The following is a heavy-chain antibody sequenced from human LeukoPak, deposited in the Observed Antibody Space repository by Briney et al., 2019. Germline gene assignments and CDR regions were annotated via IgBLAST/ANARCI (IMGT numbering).Heavy chain of an antibody. CDR3: ARVSGYSSSWCFDY. CDR1: GFTFSSYW. CDR2: INWNGNST. D-gene: IGHD6-13*01. Sequence: GGSLRLSCAASGFTFSSYWMSWVRQAPGKGLEWVSGINWNGNSTGYVGSVKGRFTISRDNAKNSLFLQMNSLRAEDTALYYCARVSGYSSSWCFDYWGQGTLVTVSS. J-gene: IGHJ4*02. V-gene: IGHV3-20*04.